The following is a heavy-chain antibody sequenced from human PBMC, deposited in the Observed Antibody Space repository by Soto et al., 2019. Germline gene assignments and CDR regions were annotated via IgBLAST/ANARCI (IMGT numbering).Heavy chain of an antibody. V-gene: IGHV5-51*01. CDR3: ARLRQELDGFDP. Sequence: ESLKISCKGSGYSFTSYWIGWVRQMPGKGLEWMGIIYPGDSDNRYSPSFQGPVTISADKSIITAYMQWSSLKALDTAMYYCARLRQELDGFDPWGQGTRVTVSS. J-gene: IGHJ5*02. CDR1: GYSFTSYW. D-gene: IGHD1-1*01. CDR2: IYPGDSDN.